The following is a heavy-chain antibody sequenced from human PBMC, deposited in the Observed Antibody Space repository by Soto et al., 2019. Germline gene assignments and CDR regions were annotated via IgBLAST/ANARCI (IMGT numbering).Heavy chain of an antibody. V-gene: IGHV3-74*01. CDR2: ISRDGSGA. J-gene: IGHJ6*02. Sequence: EVQLVESGGGLVQPGGSLRLSCAASGFTFSNYWMQWVRQAPGKGLVWVSHISRDGSGANYADSVKGRFTISRDNAKNTLYLQMNSLRAEDTAMYFCVRGGLAYYGMVVWGRGTAVTVSS. CDR3: VRGGLAYYGMVV. D-gene: IGHD1-26*01. CDR1: GFTFSNYW.